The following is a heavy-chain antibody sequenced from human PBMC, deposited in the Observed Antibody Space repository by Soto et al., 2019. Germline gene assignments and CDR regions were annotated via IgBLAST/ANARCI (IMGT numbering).Heavy chain of an antibody. CDR1: GFTFSRYA. J-gene: IGHJ4*02. CDR3: ARFSSWADDCTSDY. Sequence: PGGSLRLSCTASGFTFSRYAMNWVRQAPVNGLEFVSSISANFERTYYADSVKGRFILYRYNSKSTLNLHMNSLRVYYTAIYFCARFSSWADDCTSDYWGQGTMVTVSS. CDR2: ISANFERT. V-gene: IGHV3-23*01. D-gene: IGHD2-21*01.